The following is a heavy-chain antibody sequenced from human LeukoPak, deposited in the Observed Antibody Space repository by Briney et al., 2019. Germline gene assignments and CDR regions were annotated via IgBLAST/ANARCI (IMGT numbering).Heavy chain of an antibody. CDR3: ARVGDSSSPWDY. D-gene: IGHD6-13*01. CDR2: ISYDGSNK. V-gene: IGHV3-30*04. CDR1: GFTFSSYA. J-gene: IGHJ4*02. Sequence: GGSLRLSCAASGFTFSSYAMHWVRQAPGKGLEWVAVISYDGSNKYYADSVKGRFTISRDNSKNTLYLQMNSLRAEDTAVYYCARVGDSSSPWDYWGQGTLVTVSS.